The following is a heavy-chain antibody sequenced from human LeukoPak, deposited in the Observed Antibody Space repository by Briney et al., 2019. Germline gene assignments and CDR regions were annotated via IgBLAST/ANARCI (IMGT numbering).Heavy chain of an antibody. CDR1: GGSISSGSYY. D-gene: IGHD3-10*01. CDR2: IFTSGRT. Sequence: SETLSLTCTVSGGSISSGSYYWSWIRQPAGKGLELIGRIFTSGRTNYNPSLKSRVTISLDTSKNQFSLKLSSVTAADTAVYYCARGLTYYYGSGSNNWFDPWGQGTLVTVSS. CDR3: ARGLTYYYGSGSNNWFDP. V-gene: IGHV4-61*02. J-gene: IGHJ5*02.